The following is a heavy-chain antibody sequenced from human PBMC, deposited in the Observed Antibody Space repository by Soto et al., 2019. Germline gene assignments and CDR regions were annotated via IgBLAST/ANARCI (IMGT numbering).Heavy chain of an antibody. J-gene: IGHJ4*02. D-gene: IGHD6-13*01. V-gene: IGHV5-51*01. Sequence: GESLKISCKGSGYNFAGYWIAWVRQMPGKGLELMGIIYPSDSDTRYRPSFQGHVTISADKSTSKAYLQWNSLEASDTAIYYCAVFRSSWFGDGRLDSWGPGTLVTVSS. CDR2: IYPSDSDT. CDR3: AVFRSSWFGDGRLDS. CDR1: GYNFAGYW.